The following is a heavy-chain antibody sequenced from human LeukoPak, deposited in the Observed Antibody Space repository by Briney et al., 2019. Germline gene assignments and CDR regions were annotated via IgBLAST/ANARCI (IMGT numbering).Heavy chain of an antibody. CDR1: GYSISSGYY. J-gene: IGHJ4*02. CDR3: ARGEVIAKY. Sequence: SETLSLTCTVSGYSISSGYYWGWIRQPPGKGLEWIGSIYHSGSTYYNPSLKSRVTISVDTSKNQFSLKLSSVTAADTAVYYCARGEVIAKYWGQGTLVTVSS. D-gene: IGHD2/OR15-2a*01. V-gene: IGHV4-38-2*02. CDR2: IYHSGST.